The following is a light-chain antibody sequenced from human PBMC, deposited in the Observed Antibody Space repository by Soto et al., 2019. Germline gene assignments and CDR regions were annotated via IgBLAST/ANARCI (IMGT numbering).Light chain of an antibody. CDR3: AAWDDSLSANYV. Sequence: QSVLTQPPSASGTPGQRVTISCSGSNSNLGSNYVYWYQQLPGTAPKLLIYRNNQRPSGVPDRFSGSKSGTSASLAISGLRSEDEADYYCAAWDDSLSANYVFGTGTKVTVL. CDR1: NSNLGSNY. J-gene: IGLJ1*01. V-gene: IGLV1-47*01. CDR2: RNN.